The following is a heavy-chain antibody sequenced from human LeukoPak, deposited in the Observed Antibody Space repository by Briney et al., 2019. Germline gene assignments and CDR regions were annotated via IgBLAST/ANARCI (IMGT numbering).Heavy chain of an antibody. D-gene: IGHD4-23*01. V-gene: IGHV4-34*01. CDR3: ARDVLDYGGNVYYYYGMDV. CDR1: GFTFINYN. J-gene: IGHJ6*02. Sequence: GSLRLSCAASGFTFINYNMNWVRQAPGKGLEWIGEINHSGSTNYSPSLKSRVTISVDTSKNQFSLKLSSVTAADTAVYYCARDVLDYGGNVYYYYGMDVWGQGTTVTVSS. CDR2: INHSGST.